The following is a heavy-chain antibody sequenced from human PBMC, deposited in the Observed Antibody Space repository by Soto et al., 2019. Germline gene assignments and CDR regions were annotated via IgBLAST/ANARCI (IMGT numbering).Heavy chain of an antibody. CDR1: GYIFTSYY. J-gene: IGHJ4*02. D-gene: IGHD3-10*01. CDR3: SRVDPGETSPFDH. V-gene: IGHV1-46*03. Sequence: QVQLVQSGAEVKKPGASVKVSCKASGYIFTSYYIHWVRQAPGQGLEWMGWINPFDGSRMFAQSFQGRVPMPGDTSTSTVYMEVSSLRSEDTAVYYCSRVDPGETSPFDHWGQGTLVTVSS. CDR2: INPFDGSR.